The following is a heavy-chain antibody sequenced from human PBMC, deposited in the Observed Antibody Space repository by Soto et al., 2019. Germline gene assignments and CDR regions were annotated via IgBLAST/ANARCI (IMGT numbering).Heavy chain of an antibody. V-gene: IGHV4-30-4*01. Sequence: QVQLQESGPGLVKPSQTLSLTCTVSGGSISSGDYYWSWIRQPPGKGLEWIGYIYYSGSTYYNPSLKSRVTISXXTXKXXFSLKLSSVTAADTAVYYCARITGTSPANYYGMDVWGQGTTVTVSS. J-gene: IGHJ6*02. CDR1: GGSISSGDYY. CDR3: ARITGTSPANYYGMDV. D-gene: IGHD1-7*01. CDR2: IYYSGST.